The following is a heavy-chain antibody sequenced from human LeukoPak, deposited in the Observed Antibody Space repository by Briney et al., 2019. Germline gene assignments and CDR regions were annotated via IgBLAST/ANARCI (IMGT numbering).Heavy chain of an antibody. CDR3: AKEYSGYDFDY. D-gene: IGHD5-12*01. CDR1: GFTLRSYD. V-gene: IGHV3-23*01. J-gene: IGHJ4*02. Sequence: GSLRLSFAASGFTLRSYDMSWVRPAPGKGLEWVAATSGSGGNTYYADSVKGRFTISRDNSRNTLYLQMNSLRAEDTAVYYCAKEYSGYDFDYWGQGTLVTVSS. CDR2: TSGSGGNT.